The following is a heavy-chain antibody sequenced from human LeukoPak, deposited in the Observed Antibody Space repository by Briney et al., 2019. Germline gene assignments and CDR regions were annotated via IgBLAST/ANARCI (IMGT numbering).Heavy chain of an antibody. CDR1: GYSFTNFW. D-gene: IGHD5-12*01. Sequence: GESLKISCKGSGYSFTNFWIAWVRQMPGKGLEWKGIIDPGDSDARNSPSFQGQVTISADKSITTAYLQWSSLKASDSAMYYCGRSGYNGYELDYWGQGTLVTVSS. V-gene: IGHV5-51*01. J-gene: IGHJ4*02. CDR2: IDPGDSDA. CDR3: GRSGYNGYELDY.